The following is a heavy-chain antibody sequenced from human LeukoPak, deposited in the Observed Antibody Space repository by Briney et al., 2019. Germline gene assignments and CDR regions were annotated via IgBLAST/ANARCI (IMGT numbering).Heavy chain of an antibody. CDR2: ISSSSSYI. V-gene: IGHV3-21*01. J-gene: IGHJ2*01. CDR3: ARDGRRRDYCDSGSCYWYFDL. Sequence: GGSLRLSCAASGSSFSSYPMNWVPQAPGKGLEWVSSISSSSSYIYYADSLKGRFTISRDNAKNSLYLQMNSLRAEDTAVYYCARDGRRRDYCDSGSCYWYFDLWGRGTLVTVSS. CDR1: GSSFSSYP. D-gene: IGHD2-15*01.